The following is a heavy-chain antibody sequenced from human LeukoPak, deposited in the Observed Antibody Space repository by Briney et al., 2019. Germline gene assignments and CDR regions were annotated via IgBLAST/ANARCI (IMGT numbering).Heavy chain of an antibody. Sequence: NPGGSLRLSCAASGFTFSSYEMNWVRQAPGKGLEWVSSISSSSSYIYYADSVKGRFTISRDNAKNSLYLQMNSLRAEDTAVYYCARDRRGYSYGSDYWGQGTLVTVSS. V-gene: IGHV3-21*01. CDR3: ARDRRGYSYGSDY. D-gene: IGHD5-18*01. CDR1: GFTFSSYE. J-gene: IGHJ4*02. CDR2: ISSSSSYI.